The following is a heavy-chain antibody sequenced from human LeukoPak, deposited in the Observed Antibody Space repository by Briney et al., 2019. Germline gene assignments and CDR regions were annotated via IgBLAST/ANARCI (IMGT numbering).Heavy chain of an antibody. J-gene: IGHJ4*02. V-gene: IGHV3-7*01. CDR1: GFTFDDYG. CDR3: VGFYLDD. Sequence: GGSLRLSCAASGFTFDDYGMSWVRQAPGKGLEWVANINQDGREIHYLDSVKGRFTISRDNAKNSLYLQMNSLRAEDMAVYYCVGFYLDDWGQGILVTVSS. CDR2: INQDGREI.